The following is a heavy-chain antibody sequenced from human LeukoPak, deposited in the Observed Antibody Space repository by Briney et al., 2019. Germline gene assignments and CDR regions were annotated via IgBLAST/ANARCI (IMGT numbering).Heavy chain of an antibody. CDR3: AKQGRNYEVRDY. CDR1: GFTFSSYA. J-gene: IGHJ4*02. D-gene: IGHD1-7*01. V-gene: IGHV3-23*01. CDR2: ISGSGGST. Sequence: GGSLRLSCAASGFTFSSYAMSWVRQAPGKGLEWASAISGSGGSTYYADSVKGRFTISRDNSKNTLYLQMNSLRAEDTAVYYCAKQGRNYEVRDYWGQGTLVTVSS.